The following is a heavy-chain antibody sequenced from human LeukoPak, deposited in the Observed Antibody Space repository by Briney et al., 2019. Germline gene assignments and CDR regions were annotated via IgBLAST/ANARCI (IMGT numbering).Heavy chain of an antibody. D-gene: IGHD3-3*01. J-gene: IGHJ4*02. CDR3: ARGVPTPTYYDFWSGYSYFDY. Sequence: ASVKVSCKASGYTFTGYYMHWVRQATGQGLEWMGWMNPNSGNTGYAQKFQGRVTITRNTSISTAYMELSSLRSEDTAVYYCARGVPTPTYYDFWSGYSYFDYWGQGTLVTVSS. CDR2: MNPNSGNT. CDR1: GYTFTGYY. V-gene: IGHV1-8*03.